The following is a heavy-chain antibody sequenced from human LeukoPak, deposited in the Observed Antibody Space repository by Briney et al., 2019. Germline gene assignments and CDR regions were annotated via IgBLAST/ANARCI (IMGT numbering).Heavy chain of an antibody. CDR3: TTIRPGY. Sequence: AGGSLRLSCAASGFTFSSYWIHWVRQVPGKGLVWVSRIKDGGTTTDYADSVKGRFTFSRDDAKNTLYLQMNSRRAEDTAVYYCTTIRPGYWGQGTLVTVSP. V-gene: IGHV3-74*01. D-gene: IGHD5-12*01. CDR1: GFTFSSYW. J-gene: IGHJ4*02. CDR2: IKDGGTTT.